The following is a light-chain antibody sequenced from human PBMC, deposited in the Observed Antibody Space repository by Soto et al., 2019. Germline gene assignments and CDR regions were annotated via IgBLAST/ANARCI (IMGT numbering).Light chain of an antibody. J-gene: IGLJ1*01. CDR2: GNN. CDR1: SSNIGSNY. V-gene: IGLV1-47*02. CDR3: AAWDDSLSGSYV. Sequence: QSVLTQPPSASGTPGQRVTISCSGSSSNIGSNYVYWYQQLPGTAPKLLIYGNNKRPSGVPDRFSGSKSGTSASLAISGLRSEDEADYYCAAWDDSLSGSYVFATGTKVTV.